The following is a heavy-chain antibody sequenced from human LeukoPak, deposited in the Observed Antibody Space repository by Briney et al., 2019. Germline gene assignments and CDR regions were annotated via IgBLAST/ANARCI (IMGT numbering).Heavy chain of an antibody. CDR1: GFTFSGYG. D-gene: IGHD6-13*01. J-gene: IGHJ6*03. Sequence: GGSLRLSCAASGFTFSGYGMHWVRQAPGKGLEWVACIRYDGGNKYYADSVKGRFTISRDNSKNTLYLQMNSLRAEDTAVYYCAKDAKYEAAGYPYPQYYSMDVWGKGTKVTISS. V-gene: IGHV3-30*02. CDR3: AKDAKYEAAGYPYPQYYSMDV. CDR2: IRYDGGNK.